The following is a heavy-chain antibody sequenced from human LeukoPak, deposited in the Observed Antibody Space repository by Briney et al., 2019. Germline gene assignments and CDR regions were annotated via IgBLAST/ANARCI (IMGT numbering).Heavy chain of an antibody. CDR2: ISYDGSNK. CDR1: GFTFSSYG. J-gene: IGHJ6*03. V-gene: IGHV3-30*18. CDR3: AKGGCGDCYWHYYYMDV. D-gene: IGHD2-21*02. Sequence: GGSLRLSCAASGFTFSSYGMHWVRQAPGKGLEWVAVISYDGSNKYYADSVKGRFTISRDNSKNTLYLQMNSLRAEDTAVYYCAKGGCGDCYWHYYYMDVWGKGTTVTVSS.